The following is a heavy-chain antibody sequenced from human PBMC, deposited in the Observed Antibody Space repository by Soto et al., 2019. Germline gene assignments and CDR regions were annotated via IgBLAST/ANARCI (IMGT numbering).Heavy chain of an antibody. Sequence: QVQLVQSGAEVKKPGSSVKVSCKASGGTFSSYAISWVRQAPGQGLEWMGGIIPIFGTANYAQKFQGRVRVNGNEARSPAKMERSDLRTEDTAAYYWARDRVAVADHVPPSIAHTTYLDFQHWGQGTLATVSS. D-gene: IGHD6-19*01. CDR3: ARDRVAVADHVPPSIAHTTYLDFQH. J-gene: IGHJ1*01. CDR1: GGTFSSYA. V-gene: IGHV1-69*12. CDR2: IIPIFGTA.